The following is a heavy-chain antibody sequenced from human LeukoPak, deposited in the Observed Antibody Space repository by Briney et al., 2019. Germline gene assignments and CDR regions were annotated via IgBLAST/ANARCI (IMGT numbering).Heavy chain of an antibody. CDR2: INHSGST. V-gene: IGHV4-34*01. CDR1: GGSFSGYY. Sequence: PSETPSLTCAVYGGSFSGYYWSWIRQSPGKGLEWIGEINHSGSTNYNPSLKSRVTIPVDTSKNQFSLKLSSVTAADTAVYYCARVGGTNYYYYGMDVWGQGTTVTVSS. CDR3: ARVGGTNYYYYGMDV. D-gene: IGHD2-2*01. J-gene: IGHJ6*02.